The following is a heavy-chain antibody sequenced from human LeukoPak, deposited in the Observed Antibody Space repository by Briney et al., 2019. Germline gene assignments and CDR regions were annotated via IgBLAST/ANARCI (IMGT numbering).Heavy chain of an antibody. V-gene: IGHV3-21*01. CDR1: GFTFSSYS. Sequence: GGSLRLSCAASGFTFSSYSMNWVRQAPGKGLEWVSSISSSSSYIYYADSVKGRFTISRDNAKNSLYLQMNSLRAEDTAVYYCVPRPRRAAADIDYWGQGTLVTVSS. CDR2: ISSSSSYI. J-gene: IGHJ4*02. D-gene: IGHD6-13*01. CDR3: VPRPRRAAADIDY.